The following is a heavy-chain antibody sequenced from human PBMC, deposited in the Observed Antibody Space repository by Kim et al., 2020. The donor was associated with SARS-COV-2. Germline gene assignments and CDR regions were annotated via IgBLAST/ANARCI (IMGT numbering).Heavy chain of an antibody. CDR3: ATAGNFRFDN. CDR1: GFTFSSSW. Sequence: GGSLRLSCAASGFTFSSSWRHWVRQAPGEGLMWVSRMDSDGSVINYADSVKGRFTVARDNAKNTPYLQMNSLRVEDTALYYWATAGNFRFDNWGQGTLVTVSA. J-gene: IGHJ4*02. V-gene: IGHV3-74*01. CDR2: MDSDGSVI. D-gene: IGHD3-10*01.